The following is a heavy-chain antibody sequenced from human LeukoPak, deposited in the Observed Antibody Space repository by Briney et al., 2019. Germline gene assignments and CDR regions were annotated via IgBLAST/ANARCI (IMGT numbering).Heavy chain of an antibody. J-gene: IGHJ5*02. D-gene: IGHD2-21*02. Sequence: GGSLRLSCAASGFTFSSYWMSWVRQAPGKGPEGVANIKQDGSEKYYVDSVKGRFTISRDNAKNSLYLQMSSLRAEDTAVYYCARDGRGYCGGDCFLSWFDPWGQGTLVTVSS. CDR3: ARDGRGYCGGDCFLSWFDP. CDR2: IKQDGSEK. V-gene: IGHV3-7*01. CDR1: GFTFSSYW.